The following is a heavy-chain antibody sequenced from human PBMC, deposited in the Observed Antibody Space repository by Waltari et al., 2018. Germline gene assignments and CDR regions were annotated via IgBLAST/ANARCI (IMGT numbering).Heavy chain of an antibody. CDR2: INHSGST. D-gene: IGHD6-19*01. V-gene: IGHV4-34*01. J-gene: IGHJ4*02. CDR1: GGSFSGYY. Sequence: QVQLQQWGAGLLKPSETLSLTCAVYGGSFSGYYWSWIRQPPGKGLEWIGEINHSGSTNYNPYRKSRFTISVDTSKNQFSRKLSSVTAADTAVYYCAIRIAVAGSINYWGQGTLVTVSS. CDR3: AIRIAVAGSINY.